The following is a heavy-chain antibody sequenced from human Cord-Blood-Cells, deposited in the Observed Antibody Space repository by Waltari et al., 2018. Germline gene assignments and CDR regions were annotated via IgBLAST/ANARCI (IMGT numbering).Heavy chain of an antibody. CDR3: ARDSRYRLLNWFDP. J-gene: IGHJ5*02. Sequence: QVQLQQSGPGLVKPSQTLPLTCSISGDSVPSNSASLIWLRQSPSRGLEWLGRTYYRAKWYNYYAVSVKSRITINPDTSKNQFSLQLNSVTAEDTAVYYCARDSRYRLLNWFDPWGQGTLVTVSS. CDR1: GDSVPSNSAS. CDR2: TYYRAKWYN. V-gene: IGHV6-1*01. D-gene: IGHD1-20*01.